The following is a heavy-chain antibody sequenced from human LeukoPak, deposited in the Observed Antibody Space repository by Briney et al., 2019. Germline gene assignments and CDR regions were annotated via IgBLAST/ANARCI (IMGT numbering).Heavy chain of an antibody. CDR3: GRDLPNVGRLEGDC. Sequence: GGSLRLSCAASGFTFSRYWMSWVRQAPGRGLERVSNIRQDGGEMYYVASVRGRFTMSRDNAKNSLHLQMSGLRADDTAIYYCGRDLPNVGRLEGDCGGQTTVVTFSS. CDR1: GFTFSRYW. CDR2: IRQDGGEM. V-gene: IGHV3-7*01. J-gene: IGHJ4*02. D-gene: IGHD1-1*01.